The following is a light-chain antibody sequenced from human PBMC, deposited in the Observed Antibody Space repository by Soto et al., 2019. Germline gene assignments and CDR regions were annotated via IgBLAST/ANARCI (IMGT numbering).Light chain of an antibody. CDR2: KAS. J-gene: IGKJ1*01. Sequence: DIQMTQSPSTLSASVGARAPITCRASQSISSWLAWYQQKPGKAPKLLIYKASSLESGVPSRFSGSGSGTEITLTISSLQPDDFATYYCQQYNSYSWTFGQGTKVDI. CDR3: QQYNSYSWT. CDR1: QSISSW. V-gene: IGKV1-5*03.